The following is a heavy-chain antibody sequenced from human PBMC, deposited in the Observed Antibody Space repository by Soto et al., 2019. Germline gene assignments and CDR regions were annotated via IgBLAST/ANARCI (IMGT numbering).Heavy chain of an antibody. J-gene: IGHJ2*01. D-gene: IGHD2-2*02. CDR3: ARLGYCIGSSCNNWYFDL. CDR1: GGSISSYY. Sequence: PSETLSLTCTVSGGSISSYYWSWIRQPPGKGLEWIGYIYYSGSTNYSPAFKGHVSMSVEKSITTAYLQWSSLKASDTAIYYCARLGYCIGSSCNNWYFDLWGRGTLVTVSS. CDR2: IYYSGST. V-gene: IGHV4-59*12.